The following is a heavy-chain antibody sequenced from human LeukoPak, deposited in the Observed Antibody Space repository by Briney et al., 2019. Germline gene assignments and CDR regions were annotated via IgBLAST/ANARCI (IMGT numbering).Heavy chain of an antibody. V-gene: IGHV1-24*01. Sequence: ASVKVSCKVPGYTLTELSMHWVRQAPGKGLEWMGGFDPEDGETIYAQKFQGRVTMTEDTSTDTAYMELSSLRSEDTAVYYCATVTTYGGKYFQHWGQGTLVTVSS. CDR1: GYTLTELS. CDR2: FDPEDGET. J-gene: IGHJ1*01. CDR3: ATVTTYGGKYFQH. D-gene: IGHD4-17*01.